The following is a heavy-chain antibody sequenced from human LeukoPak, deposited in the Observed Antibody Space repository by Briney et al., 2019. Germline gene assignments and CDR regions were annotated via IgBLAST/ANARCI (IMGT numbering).Heavy chain of an antibody. CDR2: IYYSGST. CDR1: GGSISSSSYY. CDR3: ARQRGGGYWYFDL. Sequence: SETLSLTCTVSGGSISSSSYYWGWIRQPPGKGLEWIGNIYYSGSTSYNPSLKSRVTISVDTSKNHFSLKLSSVTAADTAVYYCARQRGGGYWYFDLWGRGTLVTVSS. J-gene: IGHJ2*01. D-gene: IGHD3-3*01. V-gene: IGHV4-39*01.